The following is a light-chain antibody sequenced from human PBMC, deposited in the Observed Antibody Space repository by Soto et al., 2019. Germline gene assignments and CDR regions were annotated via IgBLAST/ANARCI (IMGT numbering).Light chain of an antibody. CDR2: GAS. CDR3: QQYGSSGYT. Sequence: EIVLTQSPGTLSLSPGERATLSCRASQSVSSSYLAWYQQKPGQAPRLLIYGASSRATGIPDRFSGSGSGTDFTLNISRLAPEDFAVYYCQQYGSSGYTFGQGTQLEIK. CDR1: QSVSSSY. V-gene: IGKV3-20*01. J-gene: IGKJ2*01.